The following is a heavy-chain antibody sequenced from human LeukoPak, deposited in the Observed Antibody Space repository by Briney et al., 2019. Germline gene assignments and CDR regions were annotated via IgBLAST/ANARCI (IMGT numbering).Heavy chain of an antibody. V-gene: IGHV1-46*01. J-gene: IGHJ5*02. D-gene: IGHD6-19*01. CDR2: INPSGGST. CDR3: ARGEQWQNWFDP. Sequence: ASVKVSCKASGYTFTSYYMHWVRQAPGQGLEWMGIINPSGGSTSYAQKFQGRVTMTRDTSTSTVYMELSRLRSDDTAVYYCARGEQWQNWFDPWGQGTLVTVSS. CDR1: GYTFTSYY.